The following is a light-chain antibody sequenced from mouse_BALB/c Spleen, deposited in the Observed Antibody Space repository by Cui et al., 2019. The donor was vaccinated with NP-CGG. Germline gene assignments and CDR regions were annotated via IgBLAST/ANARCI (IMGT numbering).Light chain of an antibody. V-gene: IGKV4-68*01. Sequence: QIVLTQSPALISASPGEKVTMTCSASSSVSYMYWYQQKPRSSPKPWIYLTSNLASGVPARFSGSGSGTSYSLTISSMEAEDAATYYCQQWSSNPPTFGSGTKLEIK. CDR2: LTS. CDR1: SSVSY. CDR3: QQWSSNPPT. J-gene: IGKJ4*01.